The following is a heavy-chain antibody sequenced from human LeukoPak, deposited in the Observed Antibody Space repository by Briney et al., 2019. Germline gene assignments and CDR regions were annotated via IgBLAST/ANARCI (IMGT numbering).Heavy chain of an antibody. CDR3: AKDVESAYDCGGYYSPFDS. Sequence: GGSLRLSCAASGFSFSSYAMSWVRQAPGKGLEWVSNISGRDGSTYYADSVKGRFTISRDNSKNTLYLQMNGLRAEDTAVYYCAKDVESAYDCGGYYSPFDSWAQGTLVTVSS. D-gene: IGHD3-22*01. CDR1: GFSFSSYA. J-gene: IGHJ4*02. V-gene: IGHV3-23*01. CDR2: ISGRDGST.